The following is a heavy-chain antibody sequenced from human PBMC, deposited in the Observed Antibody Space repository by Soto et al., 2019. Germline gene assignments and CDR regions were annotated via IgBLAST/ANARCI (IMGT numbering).Heavy chain of an antibody. D-gene: IGHD2-8*01. CDR1: GYSITTYW. J-gene: IGHJ6*02. CDR2: IYPGDSDT. V-gene: IGHV5-51*01. CDR3: TRRNANKLAVXMDG. Sequence: PGESLKISCKGSGYSITTYWIGWVRQMPGKGLEWMGIIYPGDSDTRYSPSFQGQVTSSADKSINTAYLQWSSLKASDTAIYYCTRRNANKLAVXMDGWGQGTSVTVSS.